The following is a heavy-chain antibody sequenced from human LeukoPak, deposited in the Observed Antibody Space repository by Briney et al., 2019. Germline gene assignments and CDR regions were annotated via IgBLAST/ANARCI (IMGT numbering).Heavy chain of an antibody. J-gene: IGHJ1*01. CDR2: ISGSGGST. CDR1: GFTFSSYA. CDR3: AKEGGYYDSSGYYPEYFQH. V-gene: IGHV3-23*01. Sequence: GGSLRLSCAASGFTFSSYAMSWVRQAPGKGLEWVSAISGSGGSTYYADSVKGRFTISRDNSKNTLYLQMNSLRAEDTAVYYCAKEGGYYDSSGYYPEYFQHWGQGTLVTVSS. D-gene: IGHD3-22*01.